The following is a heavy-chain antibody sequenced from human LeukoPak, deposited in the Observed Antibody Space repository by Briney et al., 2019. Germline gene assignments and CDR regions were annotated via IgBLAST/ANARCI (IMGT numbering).Heavy chain of an antibody. CDR2: ISAYNGNT. V-gene: IGHV1-18*01. Sequence: ASVKVSCKASGYTFTSYGISWVRQAPGQGLEWMGWISAYNGNTNYAQKLQGRVTMTTDTSTSTAYMELRSLRSDDTAVYYCARVSVVPAAMIYYYYYMDVWGKGTTVTVSS. CDR1: GYTFTSYG. J-gene: IGHJ6*03. CDR3: ARVSVVPAAMIYYYYYMDV. D-gene: IGHD2-2*01.